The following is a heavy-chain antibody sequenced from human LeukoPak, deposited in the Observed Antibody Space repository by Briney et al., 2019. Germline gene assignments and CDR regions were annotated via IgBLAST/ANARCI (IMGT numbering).Heavy chain of an antibody. D-gene: IGHD2-2*01. V-gene: IGHV3-73*01. CDR3: TRLGDCSSTSCYGY. CDR1: GFTFSGSA. J-gene: IGHJ4*02. Sequence: GGSLRLSCAASGFTFSGSAMHWVRQASGKGVEWVGRIRSKANSYATAYAASVKGRFTISRDDSKNTAYLQMNSLKTEDTAVYYCTRLGDCSSTSCYGYWGQGTLVTVSS. CDR2: IRSKANSYAT.